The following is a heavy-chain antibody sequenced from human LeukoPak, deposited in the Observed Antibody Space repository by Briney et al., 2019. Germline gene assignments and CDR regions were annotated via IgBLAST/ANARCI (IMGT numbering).Heavy chain of an antibody. V-gene: IGHV1-2*02. D-gene: IGHD3-3*01. CDR3: ARASPHNVLRFLEWLSSGTFDY. Sequence: ASVKVSCKASGYTFTGYYMHWVRQAPGQGLEWMGWINPNSGGTNYAQKFRGRVTMTRDTSISTAYMELSRLRSDDTAVYYCARASPHNVLRFLEWLSSGTFDYWGQGTLVTVSS. CDR1: GYTFTGYY. CDR2: INPNSGGT. J-gene: IGHJ4*02.